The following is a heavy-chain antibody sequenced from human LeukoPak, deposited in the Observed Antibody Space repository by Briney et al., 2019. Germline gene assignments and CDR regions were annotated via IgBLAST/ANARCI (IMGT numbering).Heavy chain of an antibody. CDR1: GFTFRSYS. V-gene: IGHV3-21*01. D-gene: IGHD2-2*01. Sequence: GGSLRLSCAASGFTFRSYSMNWVRQAPGKGLEWVSSISSSSSYIYYADSVKGRFTISRDNAKNSLYLQMNSLRAEDTAVYYCAREGCSSTSCYRWFDPWGQGTLVTVSS. J-gene: IGHJ5*02. CDR2: ISSSSSYI. CDR3: AREGCSSTSCYRWFDP.